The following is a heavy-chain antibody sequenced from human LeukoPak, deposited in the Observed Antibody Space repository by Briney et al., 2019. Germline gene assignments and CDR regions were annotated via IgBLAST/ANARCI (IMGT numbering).Heavy chain of an antibody. CDR2: ISSSSSTI. J-gene: IGHJ5*02. D-gene: IGHD4-17*01. CDR3: ARGDDYGDYLSGFDP. Sequence: AGGSLRLSCAASGFTFSSYSMSWVRQAPGQGLEWVSYISSSSSTIYYADAVRGRFTISRDNAKKSLYLQMNSLRDEDTAIYYCARGDDYGDYLSGFDPWGQGTLVTVSS. V-gene: IGHV3-48*02. CDR1: GFTFSSYS.